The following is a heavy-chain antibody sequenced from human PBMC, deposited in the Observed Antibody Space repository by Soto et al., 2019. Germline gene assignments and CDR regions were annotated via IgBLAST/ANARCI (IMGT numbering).Heavy chain of an antibody. V-gene: IGHV3-66*04. J-gene: IGHJ6*02. D-gene: IGHD3-22*01. CDR3: ARHGPRVYYDNSDYYYYGMDV. CDR2: IYDNGTT. Sequence: GVSLRLSSAAPGLTVSNAYIAWGRQALGIGLERVSVIYDNGTTYYAYSVKGRFTISRDTSTNTLSLKLDSLRAEDTAMYYCARHGPRVYYDNSDYYYYGMDVWGQGTTV. CDR1: GLTVSNAY.